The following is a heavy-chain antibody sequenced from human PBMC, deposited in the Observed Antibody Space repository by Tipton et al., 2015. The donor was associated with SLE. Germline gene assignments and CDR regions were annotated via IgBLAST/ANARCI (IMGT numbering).Heavy chain of an antibody. CDR3: ARSRDSSSYYYYYMDV. Sequence: LRLSCAVYGGSFNQFYWSWFRQTPGKGLEWVGEINHRGSTNYNPSLKSRVTISVDTSKNQFSLKLSSVTAADTAVYYCARSRDSSSYYYYYMDVWGKGPTVTVSS. J-gene: IGHJ6*03. CDR2: INHRGST. V-gene: IGHV4-34*01. CDR1: GGSFNQFY. D-gene: IGHD6-13*01.